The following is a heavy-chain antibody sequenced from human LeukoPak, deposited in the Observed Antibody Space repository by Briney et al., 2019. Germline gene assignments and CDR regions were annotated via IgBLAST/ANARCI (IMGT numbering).Heavy chain of an antibody. D-gene: IGHD1-20*01. CDR1: GFTFSSYA. Sequence: PGGSLRLSCAASGFTFSSYAMHWVRQAPGKGLEWVAVISYDGSNKYYADSVKGRFTISRDNSKNTLYLQMNSLRAEDTAVYFCARGITGAPPAYWGQGTLVTVSS. CDR2: ISYDGSNK. V-gene: IGHV3-30-3*01. J-gene: IGHJ4*02. CDR3: ARGITGAPPAY.